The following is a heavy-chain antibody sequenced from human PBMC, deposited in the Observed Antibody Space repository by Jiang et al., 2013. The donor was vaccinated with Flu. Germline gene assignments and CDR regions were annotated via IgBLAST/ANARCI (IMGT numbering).Heavy chain of an antibody. V-gene: IGHV4-39*07. J-gene: IGHJ4*02. Sequence: KPSETLSLTCTVSGGSISTRVSAGAGSPAPRKGLEWIGSIYCGGSSYYNPSLKSRVTISLDTSKNQFSLKLSSVTAADTAVYYCARPFYGSPYSYGHWGQGALVTVPS. CDR1: GGSISTRVSA. D-gene: IGHD5-18*01. CDR3: ARPFYGSPYSYGH. CDR2: IYCGGSS.